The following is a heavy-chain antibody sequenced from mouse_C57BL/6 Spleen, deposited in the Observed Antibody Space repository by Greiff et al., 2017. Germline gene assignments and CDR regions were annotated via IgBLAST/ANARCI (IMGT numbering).Heavy chain of an antibody. CDR3: TGSLLLLDD. V-gene: IGHV6-3*01. CDR1: GFTFSNYW. CDR2: IRLKSDNYAT. J-gene: IGHJ2*01. Sequence: EVQGVESGGGLVQPGGSMKLSCVASGFTFSNYWMNWVRQSPEKGLEWVAQIRLKSDNYATHYAESVKGRFTISRDDSKSSVYLQMNNLRAEDTGIYYCTGSLLLLDDWGKGTTLTVSS. D-gene: IGHD1-1*01.